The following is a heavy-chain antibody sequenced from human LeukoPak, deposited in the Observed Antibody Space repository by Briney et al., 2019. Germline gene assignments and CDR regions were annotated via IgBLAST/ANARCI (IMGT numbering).Heavy chain of an antibody. V-gene: IGHV3-53*01. CDR3: ARAPAWGSYRRCYDY. J-gene: IGHJ4*02. Sequence: GGSLRLSCAASGFTVSSNYMSWVRQAPGKGLEWVSVIYSGGSTYYADSVKGRFTISRDNAKNSLYLQMNSLRAEDTAVYYCARAPAWGSYRRCYDYWGQGTLVTVSS. D-gene: IGHD3-16*02. CDR2: IYSGGST. CDR1: GFTVSSNY.